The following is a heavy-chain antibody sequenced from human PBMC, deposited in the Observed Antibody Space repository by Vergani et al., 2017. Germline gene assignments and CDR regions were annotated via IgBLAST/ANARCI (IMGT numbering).Heavy chain of an antibody. Sequence: EVQLLESGGGLVQPGGSLRLSCAASGFTFSSYAMSWVRQAPGKGLEWVSAISGSGGSTYYADSVKGRFTISRDNSKNTLYLQMNSLRAEDTAVYHCAKGDYYGSGSHWGFDYWGQGTLVTVSS. J-gene: IGHJ4*02. V-gene: IGHV3-23*01. D-gene: IGHD3-10*01. CDR2: ISGSGGST. CDR3: AKGDYYGSGSHWGFDY. CDR1: GFTFSSYA.